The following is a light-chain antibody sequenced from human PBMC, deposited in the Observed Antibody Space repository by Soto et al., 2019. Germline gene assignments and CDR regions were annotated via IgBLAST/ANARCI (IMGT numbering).Light chain of an antibody. Sequence: QAVLSQPPSASGSPGQSVTISCTGTSSDVGGYNYVSWYQQHPGKAPKLMIYEVSKRPSGVPDRFSGSKSGNTASLTVSGLQPADDSNYYCSSYAGSNNVVFGGGTKLTVL. CDR3: SSYAGSNNVV. V-gene: IGLV2-8*01. CDR2: EVS. CDR1: SSDVGGYNY. J-gene: IGLJ2*01.